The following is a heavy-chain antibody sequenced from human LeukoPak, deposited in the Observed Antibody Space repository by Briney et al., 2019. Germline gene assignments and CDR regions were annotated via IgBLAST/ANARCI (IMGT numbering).Heavy chain of an antibody. CDR1: GGSFSGYY. V-gene: IGHV4-34*01. CDR3: ARAPDCSSTSCVLS. Sequence: PSETLSLTCAVYGGSFSGYYWSWIRQPPGKGLEWIGEINHSGSTNYNPSLKSRVTISVDTSKNQFSLKLSSVTAVDTAVYYCARAPDCSSTSCVLSWGQGTLVTVSS. D-gene: IGHD2-2*01. CDR2: INHSGST. J-gene: IGHJ5*02.